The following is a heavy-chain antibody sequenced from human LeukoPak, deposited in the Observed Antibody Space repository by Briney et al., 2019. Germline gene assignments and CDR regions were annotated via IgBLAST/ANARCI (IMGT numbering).Heavy chain of an antibody. D-gene: IGHD2/OR15-2a*01. J-gene: IGHJ6*02. CDR2: INHSGYT. Sequence: PSETLSLTCAVSGGSFGDFYWSWIRQPPGKGLEWIGEINHSGYTNYYPSLKSRVTISVDTSKNQFSLRLSSVTAADTAVYYCARNDYFGINNGMDVWGQGTTVTVSS. V-gene: IGHV4-34*01. CDR1: GGSFGDFY. CDR3: ARNDYFGINNGMDV.